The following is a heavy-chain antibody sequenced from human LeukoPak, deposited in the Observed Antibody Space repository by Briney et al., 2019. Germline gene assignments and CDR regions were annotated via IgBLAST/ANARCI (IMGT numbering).Heavy chain of an antibody. CDR3: AREWGEQWLVRGDDAFDT. J-gene: IGHJ3*02. V-gene: IGHV3-7*01. CDR2: IKQDGSEK. D-gene: IGHD6-19*01. CDR1: GFTFSSYW. Sequence: GGSLRLSCAASGFTFSSYWMSWVRQAPGKGLEWVANIKQDGSEKYYVDSVKGRFTISRDNAKNSLYLQMNSLRAEDTAVYYCAREWGEQWLVRGDDAFDTWGQGTMVTVSS.